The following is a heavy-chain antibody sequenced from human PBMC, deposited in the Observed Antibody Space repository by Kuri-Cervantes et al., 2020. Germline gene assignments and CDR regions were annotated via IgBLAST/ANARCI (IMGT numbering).Heavy chain of an antibody. V-gene: IGHV1-46*01. CDR3: AKDLDGWLQLNYGMDV. CDR2: INPSGGST. CDR1: GYTFTSYY. D-gene: IGHD5-24*01. Sequence: ASVKVSCKASGYTFTSYYMHWVRQAPGQGLEWMGIINPSGGSTSYAQKFQGRVTMTRDTSTSTVYMELSSLRAEDTAVYYCAKDLDGWLQLNYGMDVWGQGTTVTVSS. J-gene: IGHJ6*02.